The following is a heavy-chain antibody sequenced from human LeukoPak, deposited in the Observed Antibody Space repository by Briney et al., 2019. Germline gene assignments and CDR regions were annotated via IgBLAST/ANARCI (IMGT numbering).Heavy chain of an antibody. CDR2: IIPIFGTA. V-gene: IGHV1-69*13. CDR3: ARDGEMATMTFFDY. J-gene: IGHJ4*02. D-gene: IGHD5-24*01. Sequence: SVKVSCKASGGTFSSYAISWVRQAPGQGLEWMGGIIPIFGTANYAQKFQGRVTITADESTSTAYMELSSLRSEDTAVYYCARDGEMATMTFFDYWGQGTLVTVSS. CDR1: GGTFSSYA.